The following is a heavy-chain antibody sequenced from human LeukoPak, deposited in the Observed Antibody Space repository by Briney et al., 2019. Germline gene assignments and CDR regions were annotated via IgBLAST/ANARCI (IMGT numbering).Heavy chain of an antibody. CDR2: LSKSGKT. Sequence: SETLSLTCTASGGSISSYYWSWIRLPPGKGLEWIAYLSKSGKTNYSASLKSRVTIFGDTSKNQFFLKLSSVTAADTAMYYCARARYVNSFYAFDIWGQGTVVTVSS. J-gene: IGHJ3*02. CDR3: ARARYVNSFYAFDI. D-gene: IGHD3-9*01. V-gene: IGHV4-59*01. CDR1: GGSISSYY.